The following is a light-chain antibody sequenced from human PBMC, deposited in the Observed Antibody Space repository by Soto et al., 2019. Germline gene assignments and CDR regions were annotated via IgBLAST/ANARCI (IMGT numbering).Light chain of an antibody. CDR3: QQYYSTPTWT. Sequence: EIVLTQSPGTLSLSPGERVTLSCRASQSVSSNLAWYQQKPGQAPRLLIYGASTRATGIPARFSGSGSGTDFTLTISSLQAEDVAVYYCQQYYSTPTWTFGQGTKVDIK. V-gene: IGKV3-15*01. CDR1: QSVSSN. CDR2: GAS. J-gene: IGKJ1*01.